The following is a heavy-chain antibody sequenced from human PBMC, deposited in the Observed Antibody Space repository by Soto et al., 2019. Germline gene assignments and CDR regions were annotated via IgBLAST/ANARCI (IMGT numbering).Heavy chain of an antibody. CDR3: ARDRVAAIWGDAFDI. V-gene: IGHV1-18*04. CDR2: INPYNANV. CDR1: GYTFTNHG. Sequence: QVQLVQSGAEVKKPGASVKVSCKTSGYTFTNHGINWVRQAPGQGLEWMGWINPYNANVNYAQKLQGRVTMTTDTSTSTDYMDLRSLTSDDTDVYYCARDRVAAIWGDAFDIWGQGTMVTVSS. J-gene: IGHJ3*02. D-gene: IGHD3-16*01.